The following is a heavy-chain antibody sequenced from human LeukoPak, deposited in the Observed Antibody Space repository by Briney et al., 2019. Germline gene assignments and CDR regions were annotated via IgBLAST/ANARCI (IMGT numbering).Heavy chain of an antibody. D-gene: IGHD1-26*01. CDR1: GGSISTSNYY. J-gene: IGHJ4*02. V-gene: IGHV4-39*07. Sequence: PETLSLTCTVSGGSISTSNYYWGWVRQPPGKGLEWIGNIFYSGSTYYSPSLKSRVTISLDTSRNQFSLKLNSVTAADTAVHYCARYSNSGYFDYWGQGTLVTVSS. CDR2: IFYSGST. CDR3: ARYSNSGYFDY.